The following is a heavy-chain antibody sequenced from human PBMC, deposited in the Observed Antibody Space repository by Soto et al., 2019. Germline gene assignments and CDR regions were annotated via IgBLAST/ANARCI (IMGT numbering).Heavy chain of an antibody. CDR1: GGSISSSSYY. CDR2: IYYSGST. Sequence: QLQLQESGPGLVKPSETLSLTCTVSGGSISSSSYYWGWIRQPPGKGLEWIGSIYYSGSTYYNPSLKSRVTISVDTSKNQFSLKLSSVTAADTAVYYCVSQRSEWLRHFDYWGQGTLVTVSS. CDR3: VSQRSEWLRHFDY. D-gene: IGHD5-12*01. J-gene: IGHJ4*02. V-gene: IGHV4-39*01.